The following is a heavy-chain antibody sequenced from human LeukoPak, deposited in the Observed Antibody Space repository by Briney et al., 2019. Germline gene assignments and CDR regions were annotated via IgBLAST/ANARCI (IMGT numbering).Heavy chain of an antibody. V-gene: IGHV3-21*01. J-gene: IGHJ6*02. CDR1: GFTFSSYS. CDR2: ISSSSSYI. D-gene: IGHD3-3*01. Sequence: GGSLRLSCAASGFTFSSYSMNWVRQAPGKGLEWVSSISSSSSYIYYADSVKGRFTISRDNAKNSLYLQMNSLRAEDTAVYYCARDPGITIFGVVIPDAYGMDVWGQGTTVTVSS. CDR3: ARDPGITIFGVVIPDAYGMDV.